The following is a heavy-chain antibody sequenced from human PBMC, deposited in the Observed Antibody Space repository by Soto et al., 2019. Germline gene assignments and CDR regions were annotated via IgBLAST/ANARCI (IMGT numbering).Heavy chain of an antibody. CDR2: ISAYNGNT. J-gene: IGHJ6*02. V-gene: IGHV1-18*01. CDR1: GYTFTSYG. D-gene: IGHD5-18*01. Sequence: QVQLVQSGAEVKKPGASVKVSCKASGYTFTSYGISWVRQAPGQGLEWMAWISAYNGNTNYAQKLQGRVTMTTDTSTSTAYMELRRMRSDDTDVYYCARVKYSPPYYYYSGMDVWGQGTTVTVSS. CDR3: ARVKYSPPYYYYSGMDV.